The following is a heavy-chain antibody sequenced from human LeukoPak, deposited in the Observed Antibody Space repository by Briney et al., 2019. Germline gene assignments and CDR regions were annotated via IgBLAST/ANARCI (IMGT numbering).Heavy chain of an antibody. CDR1: GYSFTSHW. D-gene: IGHD2-15*01. Sequence: GESLKISCKGSGYSFTSHWLGWVRQMPGKGLEWMGIIYPGGSNTIYSPSFQGQVTISADKSISTAYLQWSSLKASDTAMCFCARRCCSGGTCYYFDSWGQGTLVTVSS. CDR2: IYPGGSNT. CDR3: ARRCCSGGTCYYFDS. V-gene: IGHV5-51*01. J-gene: IGHJ4*02.